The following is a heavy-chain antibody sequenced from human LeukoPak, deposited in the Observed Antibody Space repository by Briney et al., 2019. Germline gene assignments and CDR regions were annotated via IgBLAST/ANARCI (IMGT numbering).Heavy chain of an antibody. CDR3: ARLPSSSWYPYYYYGMDV. Sequence: SETLSLTCTVSGGSISSYYWSWIRQPAGKGLEWIGRIYTSGSTNYNPSLKSRVTMSVDTSKNQFSLKLSSVTAADTAVYYCARLPSSSWYPYYYYGMDVWGKGTTVTVSS. J-gene: IGHJ6*04. D-gene: IGHD6-13*01. V-gene: IGHV4-4*07. CDR2: IYTSGST. CDR1: GGSISSYY.